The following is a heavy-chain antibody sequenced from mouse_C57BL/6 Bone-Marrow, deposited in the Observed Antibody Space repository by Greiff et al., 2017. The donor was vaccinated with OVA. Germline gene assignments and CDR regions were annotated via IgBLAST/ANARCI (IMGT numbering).Heavy chain of an antibody. D-gene: IGHD2-2*01. V-gene: IGHV1-39*01. CDR1: GYSFTDYY. CDR3: ASTMVTTTFAY. Sequence: EVKLVEPGPELVKPGASVKISCKASGYSFTDYYMNWVKQSHGKSLEWIGVINPNYGTTSYNQKFKCKATLTVDQSASTAYMQLNSLTSEDSAVYYCASTMVTTTFAYWGQGTLVTVSA. CDR2: INPNYGTT. J-gene: IGHJ3*01.